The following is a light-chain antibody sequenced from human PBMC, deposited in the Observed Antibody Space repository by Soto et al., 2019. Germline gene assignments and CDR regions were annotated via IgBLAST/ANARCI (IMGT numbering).Light chain of an antibody. CDR2: DTI. Sequence: DIQMTQSPPSLDASVGDRVTITCQASQHLTNYLNWYQQKPGEAPKLLSYDTITLEEGVPSRFSGGGSGTDFTFTINSLQPEDAAIYSCQQYVNIPYTFGQGTKLEIK. CDR3: QQYVNIPYT. CDR1: QHLTNY. V-gene: IGKV1-33*01. J-gene: IGKJ2*01.